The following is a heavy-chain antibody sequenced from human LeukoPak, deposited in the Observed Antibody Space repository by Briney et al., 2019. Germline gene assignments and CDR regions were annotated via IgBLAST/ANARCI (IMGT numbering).Heavy chain of an antibody. CDR1: GFTFSDYY. D-gene: IGHD1-26*01. CDR2: ISSSGSTI. V-gene: IGHV3-11*01. Sequence: PGGSLRLSCAASGFTFSDYYMSWIRQAPGKGLEWVSYISSSGSTIYYADSVKGRFTISRDNAKNSLYLQMNSLRAEDTAVYYCARDILHHKYYSDYWGQGTLVTVSS. CDR3: ARDILHHKYYSDY. J-gene: IGHJ4*02.